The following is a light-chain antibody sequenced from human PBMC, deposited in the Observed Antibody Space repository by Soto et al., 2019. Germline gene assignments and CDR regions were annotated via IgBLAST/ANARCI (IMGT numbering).Light chain of an antibody. V-gene: IGKV3-20*01. CDR3: QQYGSSPLT. Sequence: EIVLTQSPGTLSLSPGERATLSCRASQSVSSSYLAWYQQKPGQAPRLLIYGASSRATGIPDRFSGSGSGTDFILTISRLEPEDFAVYYCQQYGSSPLTFGQGTKVEFK. J-gene: IGKJ1*01. CDR1: QSVSSSY. CDR2: GAS.